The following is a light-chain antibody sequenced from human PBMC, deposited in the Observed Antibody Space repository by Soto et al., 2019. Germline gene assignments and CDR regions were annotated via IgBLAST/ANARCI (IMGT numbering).Light chain of an antibody. CDR2: EVS. V-gene: IGLV2-14*01. CDR3: SSYTSSSTLYV. J-gene: IGLJ1*01. CDR1: SSEVGGYNY. Sequence: QSALTQPASVSGSPGQSITISCTGTSSEVGGYNYVSWYQQHPGKAPKLMIYEVSNRPSGVSNRFSGSKSGNTASLTISGIQAEDEADYYCSSYTSSSTLYVFGTGTKLTVL.